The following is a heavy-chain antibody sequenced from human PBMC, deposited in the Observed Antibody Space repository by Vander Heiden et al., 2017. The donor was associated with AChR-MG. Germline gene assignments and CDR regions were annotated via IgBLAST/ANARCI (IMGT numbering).Heavy chain of an antibody. CDR2: FDPLDGQI. CDR1: GSTLTELP. J-gene: IGHJ3*02. D-gene: IGHD2-15*01. V-gene: IGHV1-24*01. CDR3: VTDPDSGGHRNDAFHI. Sequence: QVHLVQSGAELKKPGASVKVSCKVSGSTLTELPMHWVRQAPGKGLEWMGGFDPLDGQIIYAEKFQGRVSMTEDTSTDTAYMELSGLRFEDTALYYCVTDPDSGGHRNDAFHIWGQGTMVTVSS.